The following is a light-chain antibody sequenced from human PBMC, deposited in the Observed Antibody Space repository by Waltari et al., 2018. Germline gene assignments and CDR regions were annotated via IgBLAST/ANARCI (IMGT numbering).Light chain of an antibody. V-gene: IGLV1-47*01. CDR2: RNN. J-gene: IGLJ3*02. Sequence: QSVLTQPPSASGTPGQRVTISCSGSRSNIGNNYEYWYQQLPGTAPKLLIYRNNPRPSGVPDRCSGSKSGTSASLAISGLRSEDEADYYCAVWDDSLSGRVFGGGTKVTVL. CDR3: AVWDDSLSGRV. CDR1: RSNIGNNY.